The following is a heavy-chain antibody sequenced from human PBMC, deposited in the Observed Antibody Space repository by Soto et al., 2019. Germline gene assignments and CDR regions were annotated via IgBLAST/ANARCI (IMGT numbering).Heavy chain of an antibody. V-gene: IGHV1-69*13. D-gene: IGHD5-12*01. J-gene: IGHJ4*02. CDR1: GGTFSSYT. Sequence: SVKVSCKASGGTFSSYTINWVRQAPGQGLEWVGGIIPMLDTTNFAQKFQGRVAITADESTSTAYMELNSLRSEDTAMYYCARGDIVATTLFDYWGQGTLVTVSS. CDR3: ARGDIVATTLFDY. CDR2: IIPMLDTT.